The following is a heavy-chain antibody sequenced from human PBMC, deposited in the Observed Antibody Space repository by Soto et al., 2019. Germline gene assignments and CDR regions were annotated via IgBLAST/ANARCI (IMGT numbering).Heavy chain of an antibody. V-gene: IGHV3-23*01. Sequence: PGGSLRLSCAASGFTFSSYAMSWVRQAPGKGLEWVSAISGSDDSTYYADSVKGRFTISRDNSKNTLCLQVNSLRVEDTAVYYCASHRGIAAAGSFDYWGQGTLVTVSS. CDR2: ISGSDDST. CDR3: ASHRGIAAAGSFDY. J-gene: IGHJ4*02. CDR1: GFTFSSYA. D-gene: IGHD6-13*01.